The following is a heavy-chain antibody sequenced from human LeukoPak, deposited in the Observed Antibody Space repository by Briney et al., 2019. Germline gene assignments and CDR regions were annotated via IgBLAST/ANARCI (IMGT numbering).Heavy chain of an antibody. CDR3: AKSGYNRFDY. J-gene: IGHJ4*02. CDR1: GFTFSSSA. Sequence: GGSLRLSCAASGFTFSSSAMSWVRQAPGKGLERVSSISGSGSGGSTYYADSVKGRFTISRDNSKNTLYLQMNSLRAEDTAVYYCAKSGYNRFDYWGQGTLVTVSS. V-gene: IGHV3-23*01. D-gene: IGHD5-24*01. CDR2: ISGSGSGGST.